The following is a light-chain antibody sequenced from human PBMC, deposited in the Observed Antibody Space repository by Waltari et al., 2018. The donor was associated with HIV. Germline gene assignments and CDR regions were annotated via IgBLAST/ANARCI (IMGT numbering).Light chain of an antibody. CDR3: HQYYSTPWT. J-gene: IGKJ1*01. V-gene: IGKV4-1*01. Sequence: DIVMTQSPDSLAVSLGERATINCKSSQSVLFSSNNKNYLAWYQQKPGQPPKLLIYWASTRESGVPDRCSGSGSGTDFTLTSSSLQAEDVAVYYCHQYYSTPWTFGQGTKVEIK. CDR1: QSVLFSSNNKNY. CDR2: WAS.